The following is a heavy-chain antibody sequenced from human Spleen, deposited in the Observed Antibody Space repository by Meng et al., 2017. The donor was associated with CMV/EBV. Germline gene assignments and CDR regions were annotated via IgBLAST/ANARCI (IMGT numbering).Heavy chain of an antibody. CDR1: GFTFNDFW. Sequence: LSCAASGFTFNDFWMHWVRQAPGKGLVWVSHINTDGSDTDYEDSVKGRLTVSRDNDKDTLYLQMNSLRPEDSAVYYCVRVTPPLAPLWGQGALVTVSS. V-gene: IGHV3-74*01. J-gene: IGHJ4*02. CDR3: VRVTPPLAPL. CDR2: INTDGSDT.